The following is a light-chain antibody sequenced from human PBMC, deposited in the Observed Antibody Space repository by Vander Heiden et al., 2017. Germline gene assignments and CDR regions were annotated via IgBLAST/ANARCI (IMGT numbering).Light chain of an antibody. Sequence: QSDLTQPPSVPGSLGQSITIFCTGTSSDVGGYNYVSWYQQHPAKAPKIMIYDVSNRPSGVSNRFSGSKSGNAASLTISGLQAEDEADYYCSSFTSRNTYVFGTGTKVTVL. V-gene: IGLV2-14*01. CDR1: SSDVGGYNY. CDR2: DVS. CDR3: SSFTSRNTYV. J-gene: IGLJ1*01.